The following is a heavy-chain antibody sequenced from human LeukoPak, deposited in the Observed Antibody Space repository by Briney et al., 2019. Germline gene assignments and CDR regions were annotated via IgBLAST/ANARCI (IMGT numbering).Heavy chain of an antibody. Sequence: PEGSLRLSCAVSGFAFSSYWMSWVRQAPGKGLEWVANIKQDGSEKYYVDSVKGRFTISRDNARNSLYLQMNSLRAEDTAVYYCARGQTTFDPWGQGTLVTVSS. CDR1: GFAFSSYW. D-gene: IGHD1-7*01. CDR3: ARGQTTFDP. CDR2: IKQDGSEK. V-gene: IGHV3-7*01. J-gene: IGHJ5*02.